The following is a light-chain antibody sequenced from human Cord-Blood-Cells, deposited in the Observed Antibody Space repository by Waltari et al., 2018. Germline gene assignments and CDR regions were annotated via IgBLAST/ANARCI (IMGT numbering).Light chain of an antibody. CDR2: DDS. CDR1: TLGSKS. J-gene: IGLJ1*01. Sequence: SYVLTQSPSVSVAPGQNARITCRGNTLGSKSVQWYPQKPGQAPVLVVHDDSHRPSGSPERFSGSNSGNTATLTISRVEAGDEADYYCQVWDSSSDHYVFGTGTKVTVL. V-gene: IGLV3-21*02. CDR3: QVWDSSSDHYV.